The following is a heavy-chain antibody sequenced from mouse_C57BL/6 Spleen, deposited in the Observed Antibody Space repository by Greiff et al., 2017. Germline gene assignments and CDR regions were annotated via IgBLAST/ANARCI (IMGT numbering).Heavy chain of an antibody. CDR1: GYTFTDYY. CDR3: AREGHYDGAMDY. V-gene: IGHV1-26*01. D-gene: IGHD1-2*01. J-gene: IGHJ4*01. CDR2: INPNNGGT. Sequence: EVQLQQSGPELVKPGASVKISCKASGYTFTDYYMNWVKQSHGKSLEWIGDINPNNGGTSYNQKFKGKATLTVDKSSSTAYMELRSLTSEDSAVYYCAREGHYDGAMDYWGQGTSVTVSS.